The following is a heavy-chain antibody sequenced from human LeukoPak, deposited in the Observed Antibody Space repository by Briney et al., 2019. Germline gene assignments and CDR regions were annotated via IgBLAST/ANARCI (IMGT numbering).Heavy chain of an antibody. V-gene: IGHV1-69*04. CDR3: ARSVRTGTYSITGRYFDL. CDR1: GGTFSSYA. CDR2: IIPILGIA. J-gene: IGHJ2*01. D-gene: IGHD1-20*01. Sequence: SVKVSCKASGGTFSSYAISWVRQAPGQGLEWMGRIIPILGIANYAQKFQGRVTITADKSTSTAYMELSSLRSEDTAVYYCARSVRTGTYSITGRYFDLWGRGTLVTVSS.